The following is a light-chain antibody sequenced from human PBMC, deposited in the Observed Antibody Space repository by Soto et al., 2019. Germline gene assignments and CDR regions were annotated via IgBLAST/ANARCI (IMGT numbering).Light chain of an antibody. CDR1: SNDVGAYNY. V-gene: IGLV2-14*03. CDR2: DVS. J-gene: IGLJ1*01. Sequence: QSVLTQPASVSGSPGQSITVSCTGTSNDVGAYNYVSWYQQHPGTAPKLMIYDVSNRPSGVSNRFSGSKSGNMASLTISGLQAEDEADYYCTSYTSSRTDVFGTGTKLTVL. CDR3: TSYTSSRTDV.